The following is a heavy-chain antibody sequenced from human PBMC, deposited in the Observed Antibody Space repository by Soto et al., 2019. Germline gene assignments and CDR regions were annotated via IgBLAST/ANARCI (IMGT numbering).Heavy chain of an antibody. J-gene: IGHJ4*02. CDR1: GFTFSSYG. CDR3: ARERVRIAAAGRSSY. CDR2: IWYDGSNK. D-gene: IGHD6-13*01. Sequence: GGSLRLSCAASGFTFSSYGMHWVRQAPGKGLEWVAVIWYDGSNKYYADSVKGRFTISRDNSKNTLYLQMNSLRAEDTAVYYCARERVRIAAAGRSSYWGQGTLVTVSS. V-gene: IGHV3-33*01.